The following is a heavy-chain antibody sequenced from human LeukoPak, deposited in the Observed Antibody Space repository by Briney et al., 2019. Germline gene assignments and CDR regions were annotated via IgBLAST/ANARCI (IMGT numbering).Heavy chain of an antibody. V-gene: IGHV3-11*04. Sequence: KTGGPLRLSCAAPGFNSGDNSMSWIRKAQGKGLDWLTHISGSGSTIQYADSVKGRFIISRDNAENSLYLQMNSLRGEDTAVYYCARSWGVVAFDYWGQGTLVTVTS. CDR3: ARSWGVVAFDY. J-gene: IGHJ4*02. CDR1: GFNSGDNS. CDR2: ISGSGSTI. D-gene: IGHD3-16*01.